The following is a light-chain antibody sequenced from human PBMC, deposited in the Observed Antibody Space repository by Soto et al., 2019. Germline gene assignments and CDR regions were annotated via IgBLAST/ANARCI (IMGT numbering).Light chain of an antibody. CDR2: GAS. Sequence: EIVLTQSPGTLSLSPGERATLSCRASQSVSGRYLAWYQQKPGQAPRLLIYGASSRATGIPDRFSGSGSGTDFTLTISSLQPEDFATYYCQQSYSTRWTFGQGTKVEIK. J-gene: IGKJ1*01. CDR3: QQSYSTRWT. CDR1: QSVSGRY. V-gene: IGKV3-20*01.